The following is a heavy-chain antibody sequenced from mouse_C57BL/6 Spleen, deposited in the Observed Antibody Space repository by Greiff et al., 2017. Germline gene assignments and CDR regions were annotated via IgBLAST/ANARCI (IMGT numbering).Heavy chain of an antibody. CDR1: GFTFSSYA. CDR3: TRDRASITTVVGPFAY. CDR2: ISSGGDYI. Sequence: EVKLMESGEGLVKPGGSLKLSCAASGFTFSSYAMSWVRQTPEKRLEWVAYISSGGDYIYYADTVKGRFTISRDNARNTLYLQMSSLKSEDTAMYYCTRDRASITTVVGPFAYWGQGTLVTVSA. J-gene: IGHJ3*01. D-gene: IGHD1-1*01. V-gene: IGHV5-9-1*02.